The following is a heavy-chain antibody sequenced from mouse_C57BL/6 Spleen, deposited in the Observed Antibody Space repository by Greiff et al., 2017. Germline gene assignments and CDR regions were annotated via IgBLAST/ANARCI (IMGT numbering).Heavy chain of an antibody. Sequence: EVQGVESGGDLVKPGGSLKLSCAASGFTFSSSGMSWVRQTPDKRLEWVATISSGGSYTDYPDSVQGRFTISRDNAKNTRYLQMSSLKSEDTAMYDCARQAWDYWGQGTTLTVSS. CDR2: ISSGGSYT. CDR3: ARQAWDY. V-gene: IGHV5-6*01. CDR1: GFTFSSSG. J-gene: IGHJ2*01.